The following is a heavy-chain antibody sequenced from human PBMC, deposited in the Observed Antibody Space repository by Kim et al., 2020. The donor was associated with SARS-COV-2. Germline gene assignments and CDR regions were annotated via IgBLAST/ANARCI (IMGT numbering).Heavy chain of an antibody. Sequence: SVKVSCKASGFTFTSSAVQWVRQARGQRLEWIGWIVVGSGNTNYAQKFQERVTITRDMSTSTAYMELSSLRSEDTAVYYCAAEKVDIVATDAFDIWGQGTMVTVSS. J-gene: IGHJ3*02. CDR1: GFTFTSSA. V-gene: IGHV1-58*01. CDR2: IVVGSGNT. CDR3: AAEKVDIVATDAFDI. D-gene: IGHD5-12*01.